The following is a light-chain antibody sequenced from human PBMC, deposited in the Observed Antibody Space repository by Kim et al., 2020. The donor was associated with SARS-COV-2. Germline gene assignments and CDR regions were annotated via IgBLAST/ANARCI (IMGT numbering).Light chain of an antibody. J-gene: IGLJ2*01. Sequence: GKSITIYCTRTSSDVGGYNYVTWYQQHPGKAPKVIIYDVSKRPSGIPDRFSGSKSGNTASLTIYGLQTEDEGDYHCCSYAGSNSLVFGGGTKVTVL. V-gene: IGLV2-11*03. CDR2: DVS. CDR1: SSDVGGYNY. CDR3: CSYAGSNSLV.